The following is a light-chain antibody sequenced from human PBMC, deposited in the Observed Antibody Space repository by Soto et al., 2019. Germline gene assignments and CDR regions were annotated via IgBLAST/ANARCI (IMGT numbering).Light chain of an antibody. Sequence: DIVLTQSPATLSLSPGDRVTLSCRASQTVGRYLSWYQHSPGQGPRLLISGASNRATGIPDRFSGSGSGTDFTLTISRLEPEDFAVYYCQQYGNSPRTFGQGTKVDIK. CDR2: GAS. CDR3: QQYGNSPRT. CDR1: QTVGRY. V-gene: IGKV3-20*01. J-gene: IGKJ1*01.